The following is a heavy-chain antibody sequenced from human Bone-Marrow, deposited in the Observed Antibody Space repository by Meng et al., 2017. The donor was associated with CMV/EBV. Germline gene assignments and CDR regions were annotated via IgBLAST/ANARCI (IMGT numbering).Heavy chain of an antibody. CDR3: ARAGYDFWSGYPPSTDY. D-gene: IGHD3-3*01. V-gene: IGHV3-11*01. J-gene: IGHJ4*02. CDR1: FTFSDSY. CDR2: ISSSGSTI. Sequence: FTFSDSYMSLIRQAPGKGLEWVSYISSSGSTIYYADSVKGRFTISRDNAKNSLYLQMNSLRAEDTAVYYCARAGYDFWSGYPPSTDYWGQGTLVTVSS.